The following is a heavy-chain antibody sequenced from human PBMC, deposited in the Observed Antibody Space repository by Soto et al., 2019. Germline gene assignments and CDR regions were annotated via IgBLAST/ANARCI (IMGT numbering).Heavy chain of an antibody. CDR1: GFTFSNYA. Sequence: GGSLRLSCAASGFTFSNYAMHWVRQTPGTGLEWVAVISYDGSDIYYADSVKGRFTISRDNSKNTLYLQMNSLRAEDTAVYYCASRIRYYDRSGYFFPLDYWGQGTLVTVSS. CDR3: ASRIRYYDRSGYFFPLDY. CDR2: ISYDGSDI. D-gene: IGHD3-22*01. J-gene: IGHJ4*02. V-gene: IGHV3-30-3*01.